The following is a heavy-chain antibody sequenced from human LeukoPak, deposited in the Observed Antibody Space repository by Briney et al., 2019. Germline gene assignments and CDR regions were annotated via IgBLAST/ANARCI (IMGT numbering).Heavy chain of an antibody. CDR2: ISAYNGKT. CDR1: GYTFTTYG. V-gene: IGHV1-18*01. J-gene: IGHJ4*02. D-gene: IGHD2-2*01. CDR3: ARAELEYCSGATCYAAYSFDF. Sequence: ASVKVSCKASGYTFTTYGITWVRQAPGQGLEWMGYISAYNGKTNYAEKLQGRVTMTTDTSTSTASMELRSLRSDDTAVYYCARAELEYCSGATCYAAYSFDFWGQGTQVTVSS.